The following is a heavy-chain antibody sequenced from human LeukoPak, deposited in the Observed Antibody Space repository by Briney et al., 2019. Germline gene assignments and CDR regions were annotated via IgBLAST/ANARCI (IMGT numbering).Heavy chain of an antibody. CDR2: VFYTGNT. V-gene: IGHV4-39*01. D-gene: IGHD6-13*01. Sequence: SETLSLTCTVSGVSIISSNYYWGWFRQPPGKSLEWIASVFYTGNTRHNPSLKSRVTISVDTSKNEFSLTLRSVTAEDTAVYYCARRLGSSADGILKYYFDYWGQGTLVTVSS. CDR1: GVSIISSNYY. J-gene: IGHJ4*02. CDR3: ARRLGSSADGILKYYFDY.